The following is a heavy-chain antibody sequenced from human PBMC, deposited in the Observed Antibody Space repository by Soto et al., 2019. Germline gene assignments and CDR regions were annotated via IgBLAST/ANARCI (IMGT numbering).Heavy chain of an antibody. V-gene: IGHV1-69*01. CDR3: VRGSVAGTLEGRYWFDP. J-gene: IGHJ5*02. Sequence: QVQLVQSGAEVKKPGSSVKVSCKASGGTFSSYAISWVRQAPGQGLEWMGGIIPIFGTANYAQKFQGRVTITADESTSTAYMELSSLRSEDTAVYYCVRGSVAGTLEGRYWFDPWGQGTLVTVSS. CDR1: GGTFSSYA. CDR2: IIPIFGTA. D-gene: IGHD6-19*01.